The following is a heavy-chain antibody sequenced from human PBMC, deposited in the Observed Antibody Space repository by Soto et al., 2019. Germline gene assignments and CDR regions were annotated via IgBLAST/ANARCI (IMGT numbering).Heavy chain of an antibody. D-gene: IGHD2-2*02. Sequence: GGSLRLSCAASGFTFSSYDMHWVRQATGKGLEWVSAIGIAGDTYYPGSVKGRFTISRENAKNSLYLQMNSLRAGDTAVYYCARGAIADGMDVWGQGTTVTVSS. CDR1: GFTFSSYD. V-gene: IGHV3-13*01. CDR2: IGIAGDT. J-gene: IGHJ6*02. CDR3: ARGAIADGMDV.